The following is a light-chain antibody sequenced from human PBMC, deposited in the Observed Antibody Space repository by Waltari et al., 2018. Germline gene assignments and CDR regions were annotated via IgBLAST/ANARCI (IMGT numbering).Light chain of an antibody. J-gene: IGLJ3*02. CDR3: QTGGHGTWV. CDR2: VNGDGSH. CDR1: SGHSSNV. V-gene: IGLV4-69*01. Sequence: QLVLTQSPSASASLGASVKLTCTLSSGHSSNVIAWLQQRPEKGPRYLMKVNGDGSHSKGDEIPDRFSGSSSGAERYLTISNLQSEDEADYFCQTGGHGTWVFGGGTTLTVL.